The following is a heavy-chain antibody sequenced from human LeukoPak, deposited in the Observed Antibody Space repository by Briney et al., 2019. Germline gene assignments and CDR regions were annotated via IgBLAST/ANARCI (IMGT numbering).Heavy chain of an antibody. CDR1: GLIFSGYA. V-gene: IGHV3-23*01. CDR3: AKATDYSGTYYQFDF. D-gene: IGHD1-26*01. CDR2: ISGSGGST. J-gene: IGHJ4*02. Sequence: GGSLRLSCAASGLIFSGYAMTWVRQAPGKGLEWVSAISGSGGSTYYLDSVKGRFTVSRDNSKNTLYLQMNSLRAEDTAVYYCAKATDYSGTYYQFDFWGQGTLVTVSS.